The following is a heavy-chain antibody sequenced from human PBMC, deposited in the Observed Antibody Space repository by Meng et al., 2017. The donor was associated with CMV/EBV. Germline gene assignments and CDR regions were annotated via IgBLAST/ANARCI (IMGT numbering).Heavy chain of an antibody. Sequence: GGSLRLSCAASGFTFSSYGMHWVRPAPRKGLEWVAFIRYDGSNKYYADSVKGRFTISRDNSKNTLYLQMNSLRAEDTAVYYCANRWFSYDSSGYPLPYYYYGMDVWGQGTTVTVSS. CDR1: GFTFSSYG. V-gene: IGHV3-30*02. CDR2: IRYDGSNK. J-gene: IGHJ6*02. CDR3: ANRWFSYDSSGYPLPYYYYGMDV. D-gene: IGHD3-22*01.